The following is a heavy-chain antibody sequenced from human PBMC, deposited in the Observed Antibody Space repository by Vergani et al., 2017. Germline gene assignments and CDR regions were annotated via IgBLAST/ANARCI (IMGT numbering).Heavy chain of an antibody. J-gene: IGHJ6*02. CDR2: ISYHGSNK. V-gene: IGHV3-30*18. CDR3: ANLREVDV. Sequence: GKVEEAGGGVVQPGRSLRLSCAASGFTFSSYGMHWVGQAPGQALEWVAVISYHGSNKYYADSVKGRFTISRDNSKNTLYLQMNSLRAEDTAVYYCANLREVDVGGQGTTVTVS. CDR1: GFTFSSYG.